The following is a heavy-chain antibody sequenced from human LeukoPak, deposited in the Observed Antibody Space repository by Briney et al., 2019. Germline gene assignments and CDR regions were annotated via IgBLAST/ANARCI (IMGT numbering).Heavy chain of an antibody. V-gene: IGHV3-53*01. J-gene: IGHJ4*02. CDR2: IYSGGNT. CDR3: ARDGSSGWYPH. Sequence: GGSLRPSCAASGFTVSTNYMSWVRQAPGKGLEWVSIIYSGGNTYYADSVKGRFIISRDSSKNTLSLQMNSLRVEDTAVYYCARDGSSGWYPHWGQGTLVTVSS. CDR1: GFTVSTNY. D-gene: IGHD6-19*01.